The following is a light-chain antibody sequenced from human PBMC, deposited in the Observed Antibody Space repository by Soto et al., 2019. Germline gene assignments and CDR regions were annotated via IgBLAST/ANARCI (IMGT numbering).Light chain of an antibody. J-gene: IGLJ3*02. CDR2: SRD. CDR1: SSNIGTYT. V-gene: IGLV1-44*01. CDR3: ATWDASLNVTV. Sequence: QSVVTQPPSVSGTPGQRVTISCSGSSSNIGTYTVNWYQQLPGTAPKLIIYSRDQRPSGVPDRFSASKSGTSASLAISGLQSEDEADYYCATWDASLNVTVFGGGTKLTVL.